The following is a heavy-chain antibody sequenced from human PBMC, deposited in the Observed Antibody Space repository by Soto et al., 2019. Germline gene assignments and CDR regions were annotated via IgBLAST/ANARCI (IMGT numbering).Heavy chain of an antibody. V-gene: IGHV4-39*01. CDR1: GGSISSSSYY. J-gene: IGHJ5*02. Sequence: SETLSLTCTVSGGSISSSSYYWGWIRQPPGKGLEWIGSIYYSGSTYYNPSLKSRVTISVDTSKNQFSLKLSSVTAADTAVYYCARQGGGSSSWYDVWFDPWGQGTLVTVSS. CDR2: IYYSGST. D-gene: IGHD6-13*01. CDR3: ARQGGGSSSWYDVWFDP.